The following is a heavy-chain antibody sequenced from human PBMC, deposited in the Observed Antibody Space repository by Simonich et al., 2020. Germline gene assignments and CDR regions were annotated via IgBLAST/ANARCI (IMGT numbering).Heavy chain of an antibody. Sequence: QVQLVQSGAEVKKPGASVKVSCKASGYTFTSYGISWVRQAPGQGLEWMGWTSAYNGNTNEAQKLQGRVTMTTDTSTSTAYMELRSLRSDDTAVYYCARASRGTWWYYYFDYWGQGTLVTVSS. CDR3: ARASRGTWWYYYFDY. V-gene: IGHV1-18*01. D-gene: IGHD2-15*01. CDR1: GYTFTSYG. J-gene: IGHJ4*02. CDR2: TSAYNGNT.